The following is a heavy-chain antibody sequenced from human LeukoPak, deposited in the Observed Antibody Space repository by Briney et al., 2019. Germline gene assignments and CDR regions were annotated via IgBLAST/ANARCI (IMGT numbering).Heavy chain of an antibody. CDR3: ARDWGYDSSGYSSVY. V-gene: IGHV1-18*01. Sequence: ASVKVSCKASGYTSTSYGISWVRQAPGQGLEWMGWISAYNGNTNYAQKLQGRVTMTTDTSTSTAYMELRSLRSDDTAVYYCARDWGYDSSGYSSVYWGQGTLVTVSS. CDR1: GYTSTSYG. D-gene: IGHD3-22*01. J-gene: IGHJ4*02. CDR2: ISAYNGNT.